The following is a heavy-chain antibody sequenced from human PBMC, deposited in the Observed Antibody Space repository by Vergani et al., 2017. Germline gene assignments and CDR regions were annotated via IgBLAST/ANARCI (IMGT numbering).Heavy chain of an antibody. D-gene: IGHD4-17*01. CDR3: ARVYGDYEVPYYYYYMDV. V-gene: IGHV4-31*03. CDR1: GGSISSGGYY. CDR2: IYYSGST. J-gene: IGHJ6*03. Sequence: VQLQESGPGLVKPSQTPSLTCTVSGGSISSGGYYWSWIRQHPGKGLEWIGYIYYSGSTYYNPSLKSRVTISVDTSKNQFSLKLSSVTAADTAGYYCARVYGDYEVPYYYYYMDVWGKGTTVTVSS.